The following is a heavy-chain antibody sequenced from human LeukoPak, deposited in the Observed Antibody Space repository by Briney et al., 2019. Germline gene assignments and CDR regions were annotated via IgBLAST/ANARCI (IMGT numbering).Heavy chain of an antibody. D-gene: IGHD6-13*01. CDR2: ISDDGSNK. V-gene: IGHV3-30*04. CDR3: ARERIAATATGWFDP. CDR1: GFTFSSHA. J-gene: IGHJ5*02. Sequence: GGSLRLSCAASGFTFSSHAMHWVRQAPGKGLEWVAIISDDGSNKYYADSVKGRFTISRDNSKNTLCLQMNSLRAEDTAMYYCARERIAATATGWFDPWGQGTLVTVSS.